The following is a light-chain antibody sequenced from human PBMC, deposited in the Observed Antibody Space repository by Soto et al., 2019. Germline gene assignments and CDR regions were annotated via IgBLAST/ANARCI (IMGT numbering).Light chain of an antibody. CDR3: AAWDDSLNGYV. CDR1: TSDIGSNT. V-gene: IGLV1-44*01. Sequence: QSWRTQQPSASGTAGERASISWSGSTSDIGSNTVNWYQQLPGTAPKNLIYSNNQRPSGVPDRFSGSKSGTSGSLAISGLLSEDEADYYCAAWDDSLNGYVFGTGTKVSVL. J-gene: IGLJ1*01. CDR2: SNN.